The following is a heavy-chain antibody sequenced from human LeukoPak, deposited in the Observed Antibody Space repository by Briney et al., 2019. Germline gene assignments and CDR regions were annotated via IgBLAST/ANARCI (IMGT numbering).Heavy chain of an antibody. J-gene: IGHJ4*02. V-gene: IGHV3-23*01. CDR1: GFTFSSYA. D-gene: IGHD3-22*01. Sequence: GGSLRLSCAASGFTFSSYAMSWVRQAPGKGLEWVSAISGSGGSTYYADSVKGRFTISRDNSKNTLYLQMNSTRAEDTAVYYCAKDLGRITMIVVVITLDYWGQGTLVTVSS. CDR3: AKDLGRITMIVVVITLDY. CDR2: ISGSGGST.